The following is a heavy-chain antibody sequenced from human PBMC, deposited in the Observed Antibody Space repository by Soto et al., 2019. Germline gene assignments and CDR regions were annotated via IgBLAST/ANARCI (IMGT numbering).Heavy chain of an antibody. CDR3: ARAEVGPCGADTCYPELDY. CDR2: ITYDATNK. J-gene: IGHJ4*02. Sequence: VQLVDSGGGVVQPGRSLRLSCTASGFTFSSYPMHWVRQAPGKGLEWVAVITYDATNKSYAESVKGRFTISRDNSMNPAFLQMHSVRAEDTALYYCARAEVGPCGADTCYPELDYWGQGSLVTVSS. CDR1: GFTFSSYP. V-gene: IGHV3-30-3*01. D-gene: IGHD2-15*01.